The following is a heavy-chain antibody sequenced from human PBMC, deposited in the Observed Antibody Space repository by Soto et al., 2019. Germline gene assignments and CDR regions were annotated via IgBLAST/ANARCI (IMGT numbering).Heavy chain of an antibody. CDR2: IIPMFGTA. Sequence: GASVKVPCKASGDTFSSYAINWVRQAPGQGLEWMGGIIPMFGTANYAQKFKGRVTITAGESTSTVYMELSSLRSEDTAVYYFARVGPAHYYDSSGYYSPLDYWGQGTLVTVSS. CDR3: ARVGPAHYYDSSGYYSPLDY. J-gene: IGHJ4*02. D-gene: IGHD3-22*01. CDR1: GDTFSSYA. V-gene: IGHV1-69*13.